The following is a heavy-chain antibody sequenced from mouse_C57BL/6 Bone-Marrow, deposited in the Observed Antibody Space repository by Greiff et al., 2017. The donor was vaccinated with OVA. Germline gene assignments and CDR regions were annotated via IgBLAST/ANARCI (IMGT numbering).Heavy chain of an antibody. Sequence: QVQLQQSGPELVKPGASVKISCKASGYAFSSSWMNWVKQRPGKGLEWIGRIYPGDGDTNYNGKFKGKATLTADKSSSTAYMQLSSLTSEDSAVYLCARGRIYLSYWGQGTTLTVSS. CDR1: GYAFSSSW. D-gene: IGHD2-1*01. J-gene: IGHJ2*01. V-gene: IGHV1-82*01. CDR3: ARGRIYLSY. CDR2: IYPGDGDT.